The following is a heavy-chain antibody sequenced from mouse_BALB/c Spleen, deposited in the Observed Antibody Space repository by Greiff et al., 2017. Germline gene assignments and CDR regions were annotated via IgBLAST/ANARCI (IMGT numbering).Heavy chain of an antibody. CDR3: AREGYYGSSYGAMDY. CDR2: ILPGSGST. Sequence: QVQLQQSGAELMKPGASVKISCKATGYTFSSYWIEWVKQRPGHGLEWIGEILPGSGSTNYNEKFKGKATFTADTSSNTAYMQLSSLTSEDSAVYYCAREGYYGSSYGAMDYWGQGTSVTVSS. V-gene: IGHV1-9*01. J-gene: IGHJ4*01. CDR1: GYTFSSYW. D-gene: IGHD1-1*01.